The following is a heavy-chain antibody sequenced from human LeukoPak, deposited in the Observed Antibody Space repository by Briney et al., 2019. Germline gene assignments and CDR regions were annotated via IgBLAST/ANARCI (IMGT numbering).Heavy chain of an antibody. CDR2: ISSSSTTI. Sequence: GGSLRLSCAASGFTFSIYALNWVRQAPGKGLEWISYISSSSTTIYYADSVKGRFTISRDDAKNSLYLQMSSLRAEDTAVYYCARDSGYCRSSTCYTYWYFDLWGRGTLVTVSS. J-gene: IGHJ2*01. V-gene: IGHV3-48*01. CDR3: ARDSGYCRSSTCYTYWYFDL. D-gene: IGHD2-2*01. CDR1: GFTFSIYA.